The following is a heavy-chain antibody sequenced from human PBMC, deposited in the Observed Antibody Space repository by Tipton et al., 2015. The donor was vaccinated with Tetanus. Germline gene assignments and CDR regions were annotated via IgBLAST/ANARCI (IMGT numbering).Heavy chain of an antibody. CDR2: IYYSGST. J-gene: IGHJ4*02. Sequence: TLSLTCTVSGGSISSGGYYWSWIRQHPGKGLEWIGYIYYSGSTYYNPSLKSRVTISVDTSKNQFSLKLSSVTAADTAVYYCARTYYYDSSGYLGADFDYWGQGTLVTVSS. D-gene: IGHD3-22*01. V-gene: IGHV4-31*03. CDR3: ARTYYYDSSGYLGADFDY. CDR1: GGSISSGGYY.